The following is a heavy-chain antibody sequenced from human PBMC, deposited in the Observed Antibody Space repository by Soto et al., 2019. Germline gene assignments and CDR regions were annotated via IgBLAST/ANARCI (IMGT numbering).Heavy chain of an antibody. D-gene: IGHD2-15*01. V-gene: IGHV1-18*04. J-gene: IGHJ1*01. Sequence: ASVKVSCKASGYTFTNYGISWVRQAPGQGLEWMGWISAYNGNTNYAQKLQGRVTMTTDTSTSTAYMELRSLRSDDTAVYYCARPKYDCSGGGCYLGYFQHWGQGTLVTVSS. CDR1: GYTFTNYG. CDR3: ARPKYDCSGGGCYLGYFQH. CDR2: ISAYNGNT.